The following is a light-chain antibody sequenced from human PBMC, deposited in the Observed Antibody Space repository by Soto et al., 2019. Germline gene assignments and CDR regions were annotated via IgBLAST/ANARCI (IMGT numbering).Light chain of an antibody. V-gene: IGKV3-20*01. CDR3: QQYGSSPKT. Sequence: ELVLTQSPGTLSLSPGERATLSCRASQSVSSSYLAWYQQKPGQAPRLLIYGASSRATRIPDRFSGSGSGTDFTLTISSLEPEDFAVYYCQQYGSSPKTFGQGTKVEIK. CDR2: GAS. CDR1: QSVSSSY. J-gene: IGKJ1*01.